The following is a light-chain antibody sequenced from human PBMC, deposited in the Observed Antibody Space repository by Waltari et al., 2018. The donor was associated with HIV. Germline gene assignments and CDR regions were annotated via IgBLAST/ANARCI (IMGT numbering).Light chain of an antibody. CDR3: AAWDDSLSGVA. Sequence: QSVLTQPPSASGTPGQMVTISCSGSSSNIGSNYVYWYQQSPGSAPKLLIYKDDQRPSGVPDRVSGSKSGTSASLAISGLRSEDEAVYYCAAWDDSLSGVAFGGGTNVTVL. V-gene: IGLV1-47*01. CDR1: SSNIGSNY. CDR2: KDD. J-gene: IGLJ3*02.